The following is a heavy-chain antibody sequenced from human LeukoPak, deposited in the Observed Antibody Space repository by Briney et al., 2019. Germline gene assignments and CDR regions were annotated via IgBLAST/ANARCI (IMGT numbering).Heavy chain of an antibody. CDR2: IYYSGST. Sequence: SETLSLTCTVSGGSISSGGYYWSWIRQHPGKGLEWIGYIYYSGSTYYNPSLKSRVTISVDTFKNQFSLKLSSVTAADTAVYYCARVDSSGYNNWFDPWGQGTLVTVSS. V-gene: IGHV4-31*03. J-gene: IGHJ5*02. CDR1: GGSISSGGYY. D-gene: IGHD3-22*01. CDR3: ARVDSSGYNNWFDP.